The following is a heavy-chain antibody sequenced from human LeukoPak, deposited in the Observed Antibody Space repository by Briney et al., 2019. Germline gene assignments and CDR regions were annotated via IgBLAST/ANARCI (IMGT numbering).Heavy chain of an antibody. CDR3: ATRSYF. Sequence: GGSLRLSCAASGFTFNNYAMNWVRQAPGKGLEWVSSISGSGGSTYYADSVKGRFTISRDNSKNTLYLQMNSLKVEDTAVYYCATRSYFGGQGTLVTVSS. CDR2: ISGSGGST. CDR1: GFTFNNYA. J-gene: IGHJ4*02. D-gene: IGHD2/OR15-2a*01. V-gene: IGHV3-23*01.